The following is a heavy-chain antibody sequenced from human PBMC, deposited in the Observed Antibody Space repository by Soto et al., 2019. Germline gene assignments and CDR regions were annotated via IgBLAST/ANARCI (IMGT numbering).Heavy chain of an antibody. V-gene: IGHV3-23*01. CDR1: GFTFSSYA. CDR3: AKVKGSVAGTRYYFDY. Sequence: GGSLRLSCAASGFTFSSYAMSWVRQAPGKGLEWVSAISGSGGSTYYADSVKGRFTISRDNSKNTRYLQMNSLRAEDTAVYYCAKVKGSVAGTRYYFDYWGQGTLVTVSS. D-gene: IGHD6-19*01. J-gene: IGHJ4*02. CDR2: ISGSGGST.